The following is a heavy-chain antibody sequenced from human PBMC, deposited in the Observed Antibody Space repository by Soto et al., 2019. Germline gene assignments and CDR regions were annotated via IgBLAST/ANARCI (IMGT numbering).Heavy chain of an antibody. CDR1: GFTFSSYS. V-gene: IGHV3-21*01. CDR3: AREIAATGFDE. CDR2: ISSSSYI. D-gene: IGHD1-26*01. Sequence: SGGALRLSCAASGFTFSSYSINWGRQAPGKGLEWVSSISSSSYIYYADSVKGRFTISRDNAKNSLYLQMNSLRAEDTAVYYGAREIAATGFDEWGQGTLVTVSS. J-gene: IGHJ4*02.